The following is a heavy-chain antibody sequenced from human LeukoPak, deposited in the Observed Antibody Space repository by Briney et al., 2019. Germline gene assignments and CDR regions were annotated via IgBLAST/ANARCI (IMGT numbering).Heavy chain of an antibody. CDR2: ISYDGSNK. V-gene: IGHV3-30-3*01. J-gene: IGHJ4*02. CDR3: ARDRDPIIAVAGTLDY. D-gene: IGHD6-19*01. CDR1: GFTFRTYA. Sequence: PGRSLRLPCAASGFTFRTYAMHWVRQAPGKGLEWVAVISYDGSNKYYADSVRGRFTISRDNSKNTLYLQMNSLRAEDTAVYYCARDRDPIIAVAGTLDYWGQGTLVTVSS.